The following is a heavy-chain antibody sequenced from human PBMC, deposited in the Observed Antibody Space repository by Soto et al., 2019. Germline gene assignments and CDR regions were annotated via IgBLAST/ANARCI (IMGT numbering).Heavy chain of an antibody. V-gene: IGHV1-69*06. D-gene: IGHD3-3*01. CDR3: ATIPQSGTYFKFDY. CDR2: IVTISGET. Sequence: QVQLVQSGAEVKKPGSSVKVSCMASGGTFTTYAFNWVRQAPGQGLEWMGGIVTISGETKYAQKFQGRVTITADKSTSTAYRELSSLRSGDTAVYYCATIPQSGTYFKFDYWGQGSLVTVSS. CDR1: GGTFTTYA. J-gene: IGHJ4*02.